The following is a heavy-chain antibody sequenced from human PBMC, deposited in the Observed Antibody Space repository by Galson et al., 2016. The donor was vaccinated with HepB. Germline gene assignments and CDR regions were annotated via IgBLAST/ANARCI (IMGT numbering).Heavy chain of an antibody. Sequence: SVKVSCKASGYTFTNYDINWVRQATGQGLEWLGWMTPNSGKTGYAQKFQGRLTLTRDTSTSTAYMELSSLTSDDTAVYFCARNRGFTGDFDYWGQGALVTVSS. CDR2: MTPNSGKT. D-gene: IGHD7-27*01. J-gene: IGHJ4*02. CDR1: GYTFTNYD. V-gene: IGHV1-8*01. CDR3: ARNRGFTGDFDY.